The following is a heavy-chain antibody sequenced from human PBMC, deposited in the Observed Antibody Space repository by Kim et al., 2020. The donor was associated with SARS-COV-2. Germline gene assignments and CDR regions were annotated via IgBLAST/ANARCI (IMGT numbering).Heavy chain of an antibody. D-gene: IGHD3-3*01. J-gene: IGHJ4*02. CDR2: GRT. CDR3: ARDGSGYRD. Sequence: GRTNYNPSRKSRVTMSVDTSKNQFSLKLSSVTAADTAVYYCARDGSGYRDWGQGTLVTVSS. V-gene: IGHV4-4*07.